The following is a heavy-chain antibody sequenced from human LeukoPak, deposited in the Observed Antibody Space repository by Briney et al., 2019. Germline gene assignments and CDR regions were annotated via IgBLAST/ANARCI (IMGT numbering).Heavy chain of an antibody. J-gene: IGHJ4*02. CDR2: ISSNGGST. Sequence: GGSLRLSCSASGFTFSSYAMHWVRQAPGKGLEYVSAISSNGGSTYYADSVKGRFTISRDNSKNTLYLQMSSLRAEDTAVYYCAKAGYSSGWRNFDYWGQGTLVTVSS. D-gene: IGHD6-19*01. CDR1: GFTFSSYA. CDR3: AKAGYSSGWRNFDY. V-gene: IGHV3-64D*09.